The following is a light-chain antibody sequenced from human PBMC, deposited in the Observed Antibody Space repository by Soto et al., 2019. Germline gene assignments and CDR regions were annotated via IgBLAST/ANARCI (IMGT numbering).Light chain of an antibody. V-gene: IGKV1-39*01. CDR3: QQSYNAPFN. J-gene: IGKJ3*01. Sequence: IQMTQSPSSLSASIGDTVTITCRASQTIDRYLNWFQQKSGQAPKLLMNAASTLRSGVPSRFSASGSGTDFTLTIRSLQPEDYATYYCQQSYNAPFNFGPGTKVDIK. CDR1: QTIDRY. CDR2: AAS.